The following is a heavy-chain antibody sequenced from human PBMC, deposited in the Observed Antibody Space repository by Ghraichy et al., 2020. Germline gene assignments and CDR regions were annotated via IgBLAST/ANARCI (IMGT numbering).Heavy chain of an antibody. CDR2: IYPRDSDT. J-gene: IGHJ6*03. CDR3: ARQGGITAGYYYLDV. D-gene: IGHD3-16*01. V-gene: IGHV5-51*01. Sequence: GESLNISCKAPGYSSDTYWIGWVRQMPGKGLEWMGIIYPRDSDTRYGPSFHGQVTFSFDKSTSTAYLHWDSLKASDTGTYYCARQGGITAGYYYLDVWGAGTTVTVSS. CDR1: GYSSDTYW.